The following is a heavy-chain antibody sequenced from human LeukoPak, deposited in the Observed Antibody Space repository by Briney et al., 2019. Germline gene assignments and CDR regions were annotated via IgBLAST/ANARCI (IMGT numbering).Heavy chain of an antibody. CDR3: AKVYSARPDPFYYFDY. Sequence: GGSLRLSCAASGFTFSSYAMSWVPQAPGKGREWVSAISGSGGSTYYADSVKGRFTISRDNSKNTLYLQMNSLRAEDTAVYYCAKVYSARPDPFYYFDYWGQGTLVTVSS. CDR1: GFTFSSYA. D-gene: IGHD4-4*01. CDR2: ISGSGGST. J-gene: IGHJ4*02. V-gene: IGHV3-23*01.